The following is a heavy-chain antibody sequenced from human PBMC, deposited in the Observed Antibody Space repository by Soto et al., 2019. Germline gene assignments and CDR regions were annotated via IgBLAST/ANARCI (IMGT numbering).Heavy chain of an antibody. CDR1: GFTFRNYN. Sequence: PGGSLRLSCAASGFTFRNYNMNWVRQAPGKGLEWVSTIDASGVGTFYADSVRDRFTISRDNSQNTLYLQMNNLRVEDTAVYYCAKAHLWFSSVPTYYFDYCGQGALVTVSS. D-gene: IGHD3-10*01. CDR3: AKAHLWFSSVPTYYFDY. V-gene: IGHV3-23*01. J-gene: IGHJ4*02. CDR2: IDASGVGT.